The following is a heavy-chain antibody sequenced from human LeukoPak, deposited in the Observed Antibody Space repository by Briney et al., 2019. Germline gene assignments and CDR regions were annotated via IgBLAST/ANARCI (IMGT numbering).Heavy chain of an antibody. CDR3: ARVVKKWELLDYYYYMDV. Sequence: ASVKVSCKASGYTFTSYYMHWVRQAPGQGLEWMGGIIPIFGTANYAQKFQGRVTITADKSTSTAYMELSSLRSEDTAVYYCARVVKKWELLDYYYYMDVWGKGTTVTVSS. J-gene: IGHJ6*03. V-gene: IGHV1-69*06. CDR2: IIPIFGTA. D-gene: IGHD1-26*01. CDR1: GYTFTSYY.